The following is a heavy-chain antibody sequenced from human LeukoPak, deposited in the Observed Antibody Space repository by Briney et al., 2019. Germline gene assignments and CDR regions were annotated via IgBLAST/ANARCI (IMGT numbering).Heavy chain of an antibody. J-gene: IGHJ5*02. V-gene: IGHV6-1*01. Sequence: SQTLSLTCAISGDSASSNSAAWNWIRQSPSRGLEWLGRTYYRSNWFNDFALSVKSRITINPDTSKNQFSLQLNSVTPEDTAVYYCAKNYGDSNWFDPWGQGTLVTVSS. CDR3: AKNYGDSNWFDP. D-gene: IGHD4-17*01. CDR2: TYYRSNWFN. CDR1: GDSASSNSAA.